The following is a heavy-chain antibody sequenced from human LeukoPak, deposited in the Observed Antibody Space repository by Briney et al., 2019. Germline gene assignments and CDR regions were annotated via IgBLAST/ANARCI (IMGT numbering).Heavy chain of an antibody. CDR1: GFTFSIFW. J-gene: IGHJ4*02. V-gene: IGHV3-74*01. CDR3: GTGYSSSQIDY. Sequence: GGSLRLSCAGSGFTFSIFWMHWVRQAPGKGLVWVSHINNDGDRTDYADSVKGRFTISRDNAGNTLNLQMNSLRVEDTAMYYCGTGYSSSQIDYWGQGTLVTVSS. D-gene: IGHD6-13*01. CDR2: INNDGDRT.